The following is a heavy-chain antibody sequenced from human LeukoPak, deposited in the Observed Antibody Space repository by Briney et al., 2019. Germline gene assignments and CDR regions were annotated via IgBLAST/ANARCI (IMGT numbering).Heavy chain of an antibody. CDR1: GFTFTDYA. J-gene: IGHJ6*02. D-gene: IGHD2-2*01. CDR3: AKVFQYYQYGMDV. V-gene: IGHV3-23*01. Sequence: QPGGSLRLSCAASGFTFTDYAMSWVRQVPGKGLEWVSAISASGGSTYYADSVKGRFTISRDNSKNTLYVQMNTLRAEDTAIYYCAKVFQYYQYGMDVWGQGTTVTVSS. CDR2: ISASGGST.